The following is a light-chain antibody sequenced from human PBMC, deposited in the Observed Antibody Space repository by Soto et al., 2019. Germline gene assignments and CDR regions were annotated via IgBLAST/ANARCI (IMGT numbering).Light chain of an antibody. CDR2: KAS. CDR3: QHYNSYSEA. J-gene: IGKJ1*01. Sequence: DLQMTQSPSTLSGSLGHRVTITCRSIQTISSWLAWYQQKPGKAPKLLIYKASTLKSGLPSRFSGRGSGTEFTLTISSLQPDDFATYYCQHYNSYSEAFGQGTKV. CDR1: QTISSW. V-gene: IGKV1-5*03.